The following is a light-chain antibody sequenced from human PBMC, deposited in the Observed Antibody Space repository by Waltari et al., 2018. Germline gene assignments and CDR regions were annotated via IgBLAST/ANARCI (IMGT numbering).Light chain of an antibody. CDR3: CSYVGSAISV. CDR1: SSDIGKYNL. V-gene: IGLV2-23*02. J-gene: IGLJ3*02. CDR2: DVN. Sequence: QSALTQTASVSGSPGQAITISCSGTSSDIGKYNLVSWYQQHPGKAPTLIIYDVNKTPSGVSHRFSGSKSGNTAFLTISGLQTADEADYYCCSYVGSAISVFGGGTKLTVL.